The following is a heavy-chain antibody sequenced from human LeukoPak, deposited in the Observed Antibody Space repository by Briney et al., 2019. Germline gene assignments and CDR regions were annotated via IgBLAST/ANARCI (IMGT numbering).Heavy chain of an antibody. CDR1: GGSISTYY. D-gene: IGHD5-18*01. V-gene: IGHV4-59*01. CDR3: ARTGYNYGKVPFDF. J-gene: IGHJ4*02. Sequence: PSETLSLTCTVSGGSISTYYWSWIRQSPGKGLEWIGDINYSGNINYNPSLKSRVTMSLDTSQNPFSLRLSYVTAADTAIYYCARTGYNYGKVPFDFWGQGTLVTVSS. CDR2: INYSGNI.